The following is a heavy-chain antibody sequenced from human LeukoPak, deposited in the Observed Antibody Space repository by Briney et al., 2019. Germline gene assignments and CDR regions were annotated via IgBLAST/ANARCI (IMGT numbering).Heavy chain of an antibody. Sequence: SETLSLTCAVYGGSFSGYCWSWIRQPPGKGLEWIGEINHSGSTNYNPSLKSRVTISVDTSKNQFSLKLSSVTAADTAVYYCARFPHPRVYWSYDMDVWGKGTTVTVSS. V-gene: IGHV4-34*01. CDR2: INHSGST. J-gene: IGHJ6*03. CDR3: ARFPHPRVYWSYDMDV. D-gene: IGHD2-8*02. CDR1: GGSFSGYC.